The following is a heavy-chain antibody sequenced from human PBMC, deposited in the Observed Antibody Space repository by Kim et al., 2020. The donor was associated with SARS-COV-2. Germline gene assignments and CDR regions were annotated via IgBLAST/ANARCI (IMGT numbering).Heavy chain of an antibody. CDR3: AKDFSGGSRSGGFDY. J-gene: IGHJ4*02. CDR1: GFNFNYYG. CDR2: ISLDGDDK. Sequence: GGSLRLSCTVSGFNFNYYGMHWVRQAPGKGLEWVAVISLDGDDKYYADSVKGRFTISRDNSKNTLYLQMNSLRPEDTGVYYCAKDFSGGSRSGGFDYWGQGSLVTVSS. D-gene: IGHD2-15*01. V-gene: IGHV3-30*18.